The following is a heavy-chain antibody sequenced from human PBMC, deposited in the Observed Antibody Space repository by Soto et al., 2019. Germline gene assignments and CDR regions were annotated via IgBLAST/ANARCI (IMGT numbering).Heavy chain of an antibody. CDR3: ATGLRGYSYGPEY. Sequence: EVQLVESGGGLVQPGGSLRLSCAASGFPFSSCEMNWVRQAPGKGLEWVSYISNTGNTIFYADSVRGRFTISRDNAKKSLFLQMSSLRAEDTAVYYCATGLRGYSYGPEYWGQGTLVTVSS. J-gene: IGHJ4*02. CDR2: ISNTGNTI. V-gene: IGHV3-48*03. CDR1: GFPFSSCE. D-gene: IGHD2-15*01.